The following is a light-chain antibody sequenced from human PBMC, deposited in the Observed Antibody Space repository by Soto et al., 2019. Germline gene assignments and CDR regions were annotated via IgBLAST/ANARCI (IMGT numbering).Light chain of an antibody. CDR2: AAS. Sequence: DIQMTQSPSSLSASVGDRVTITCRASQDISNNLAWYQQKPGKVPKLLMYAASTLQPGVPSRFSGSGSGTDSTLTINNLQPDDVATYYCQKCNRAPYTFGQGTKVDIK. CDR1: QDISNN. J-gene: IGKJ2*01. V-gene: IGKV1-27*01. CDR3: QKCNRAPYT.